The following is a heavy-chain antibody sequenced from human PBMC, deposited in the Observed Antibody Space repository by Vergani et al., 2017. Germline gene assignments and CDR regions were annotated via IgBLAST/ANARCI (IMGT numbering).Heavy chain of an antibody. J-gene: IGHJ5*01. D-gene: IGHD5-12*01. CDR1: GGSVRNYY. Sequence: QVHLKESGPGLMKPSETLSLTCSVSGGSVRNYYWSWIRQPPGKGLEFIGYIAHIGRSNYDPSFRSRATITLDTSKNQVSLKLTSVNVADTAVYYCAKVEDIVVDNKFDSWGQGILVTVSS. CDR3: AKVEDIVVDNKFDS. CDR2: IAHIGRS. V-gene: IGHV4-59*02.